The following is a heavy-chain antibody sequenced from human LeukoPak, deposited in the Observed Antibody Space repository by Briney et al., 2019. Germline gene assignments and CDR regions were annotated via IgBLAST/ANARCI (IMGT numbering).Heavy chain of an antibody. CDR1: GESFRGYY. V-gene: IGHV4-34*01. D-gene: IGHD6-19*01. CDR2: IDHIGRA. J-gene: IGHJ4*02. Sequence: SEALSLTCAVYGESFRGYYWTWIRQTPGKGLEWIGEIDHIGRATYNPSLKSRVTISVDTSKNQFSLRLTSVTASDTAVYYCARPVRCSATTCTGPFDYWGQGTLVTVSS. CDR3: ARPVRCSATTCTGPFDY.